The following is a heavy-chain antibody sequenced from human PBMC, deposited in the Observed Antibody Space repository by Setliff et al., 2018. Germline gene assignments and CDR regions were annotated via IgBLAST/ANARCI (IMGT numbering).Heavy chain of an antibody. D-gene: IGHD3-3*01. CDR3: ARSYNFWSGPALDV. Sequence: HPGGSLRLSCAASGFLFSSYGMHWARQAPGKGLEWVAFIQYDGSDKYYEDSVKGRFTISRDNAQNSLYLQMNSLRAEDTAVYYCARSYNFWSGPALDVWGKGTTVTAPQ. CDR1: GFLFSSYG. CDR2: IQYDGSDK. V-gene: IGHV3-30*02. J-gene: IGHJ6*04.